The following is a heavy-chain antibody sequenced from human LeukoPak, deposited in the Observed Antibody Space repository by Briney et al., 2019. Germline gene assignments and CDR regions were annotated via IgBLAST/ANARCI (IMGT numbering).Heavy chain of an antibody. V-gene: IGHV4-30-4*01. J-gene: IGHJ3*02. Sequence: SETLSLTCTVSGGSISSGDYYWSWIRQPPGKGLEWIGYIYYSGSTYYNPSLKSRVTISVDTSKNQFSLKLSSVTAADTAVYYCARDPRKGGSGFDIWGQGTMVTVSS. CDR2: IYYSGST. CDR3: ARDPRKGGSGFDI. D-gene: IGHD1-14*01. CDR1: GGSISSGDYY.